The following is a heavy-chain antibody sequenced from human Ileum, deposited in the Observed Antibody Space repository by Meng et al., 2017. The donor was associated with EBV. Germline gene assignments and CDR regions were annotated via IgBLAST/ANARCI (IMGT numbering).Heavy chain of an antibody. V-gene: IGHV4-61*01. D-gene: IGHD3-16*01. CDR3: AYCRVGRGGVGS. J-gene: IGHJ4*02. CDR2: TYGSDI. Sequence: VELRESGPELVRPSEPLSATCPVSGCSVSSYSYHWSWIRRAPGGGLEWIGHTYGSDINYSPSFKSRVTKEIYTAKNQLFLKLTSVAAADTAMYYWAYCRVGRGGVGSWGQGTLVTVSS. CDR1: GCSVSSYSYH.